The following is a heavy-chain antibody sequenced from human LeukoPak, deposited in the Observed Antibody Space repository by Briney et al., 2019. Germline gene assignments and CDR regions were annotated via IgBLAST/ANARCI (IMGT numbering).Heavy chain of an antibody. CDR3: ARRDSGFEFFDY. Sequence: GESLKISCKGSGYSFTNYWIGWVRQMPGKGLEWMGIIYPGDSDTRYSPSFQGQVTISADKFLTTAYLQWSSLAASDSAMYYCARRDSGFEFFDYWGQGTLVTVSS. J-gene: IGHJ4*02. CDR2: IYPGDSDT. V-gene: IGHV5-51*01. D-gene: IGHD5-12*01. CDR1: GYSFTNYW.